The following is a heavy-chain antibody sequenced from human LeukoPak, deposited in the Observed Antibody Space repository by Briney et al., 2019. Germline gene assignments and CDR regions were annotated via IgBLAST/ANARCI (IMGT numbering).Heavy chain of an antibody. CDR1: GYSFNSYW. CDR3: ARGVYSYGQNAFDI. D-gene: IGHD5-18*01. J-gene: IGHJ3*02. Sequence: GESLKISCKGSGYSFNSYWIGWVRQMPGKGLEWMGIIYPGDSDTTYSPSFQGQVTISADKSISTAYLQWSSLKASDTAMYYCARGVYSYGQNAFDIRGQGTMVTVSS. V-gene: IGHV5-51*01. CDR2: IYPGDSDT.